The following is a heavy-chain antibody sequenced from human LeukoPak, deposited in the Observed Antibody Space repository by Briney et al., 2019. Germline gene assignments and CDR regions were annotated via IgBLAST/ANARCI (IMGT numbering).Heavy chain of an antibody. CDR3: ARTFSGYDFWSGYSTENNWFDP. J-gene: IGHJ5*02. D-gene: IGHD3-3*01. CDR1: GGSISSGDYY. V-gene: IGHV4-30-4*08. CDR2: IYDGGST. Sequence: SQTLSLTCTVSGGSISSGDYYWSWIRQPPGRGLEWSGYIYDGGSTYYNPSLKSRVTISVDTSKHQFSLKLSSVTAADTAVYYCARTFSGYDFWSGYSTENNWFDPWGQGTLVTVSS.